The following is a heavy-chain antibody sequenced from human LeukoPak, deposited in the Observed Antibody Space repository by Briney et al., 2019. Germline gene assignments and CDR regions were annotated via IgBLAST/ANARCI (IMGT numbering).Heavy chain of an antibody. CDR2: IYTGGNT. V-gene: IGHV3-53*01. Sequence: GGSLRLSCAASGFTVGSNYLSWVRQAPGKGLEWVSTIYTGGNTYYAASVKGRFTISRDFSKNTVFLHMNSLRAEDTAMYYCARGDDSGYYDYFDYWGQGALVTVSS. D-gene: IGHD3-22*01. CDR3: ARGDDSGYYDYFDY. CDR1: GFTVGSNY. J-gene: IGHJ4*02.